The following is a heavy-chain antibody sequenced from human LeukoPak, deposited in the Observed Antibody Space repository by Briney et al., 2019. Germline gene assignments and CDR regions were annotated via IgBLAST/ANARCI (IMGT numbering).Heavy chain of an antibody. J-gene: IGHJ6*02. Sequence: ASVKVSCKASGGTFSSYAISWVRQAPGQGLEWMGRMNPNSGDTAYSQNFQGRVTLTRSASIRTAYMELSSLTSADTAVYYCARVYDYVWGTYRYPGDYYGMDVWGQGTTVTVSS. V-gene: IGHV1-8*02. D-gene: IGHD3-16*02. CDR1: GGTFSSYA. CDR3: ARVYDYVWGTYRYPGDYYGMDV. CDR2: MNPNSGDT.